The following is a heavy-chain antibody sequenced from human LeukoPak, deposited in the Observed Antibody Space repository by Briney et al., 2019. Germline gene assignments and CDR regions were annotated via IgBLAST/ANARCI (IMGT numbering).Heavy chain of an antibody. CDR3: ARVLPVPYLLDS. V-gene: IGHV4-38-2*01. CDR1: GQSATRGYY. Sequence: PSETLSHTCGISGQSATRGYYWAWFRQSPEKGPEWIATFFESEKSFYNASLKSRVIMSLDTSKSQFSLNLTSVTAADTAVYYCARVLPVPYLLDSWGQGTHVTVSS. D-gene: IGHD3-10*02. CDR2: FFESEKS. J-gene: IGHJ4*02.